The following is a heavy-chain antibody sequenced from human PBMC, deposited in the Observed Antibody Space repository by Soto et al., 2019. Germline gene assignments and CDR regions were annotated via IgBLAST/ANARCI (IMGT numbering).Heavy chain of an antibody. D-gene: IGHD4-17*01. J-gene: IGHJ1*01. CDR3: AREGYCDYAQYFQH. CDR2: IWYDGSNK. CDR1: GFTFSSYG. V-gene: IGHV3-33*01. Sequence: QVQLVESGGGVVQPGRSLRLSCAASGFTFSSYGIHWVRQAPGKGLEWVAVIWYDGSNKYYADSVKGRFTISRDNSKNTLYLQMNSLRAEDTAVYYCAREGYCDYAQYFQHWGQGTLVTVSS.